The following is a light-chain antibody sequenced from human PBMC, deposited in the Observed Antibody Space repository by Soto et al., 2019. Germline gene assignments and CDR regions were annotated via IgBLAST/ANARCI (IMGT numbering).Light chain of an antibody. CDR2: EVT. J-gene: IGLJ2*01. V-gene: IGLV2-8*01. CDR3: SSYAGRNNVV. CDR1: SSDVGGYNY. Sequence: QSVLTQPPSASGSPGQSVTISCTGTSSDVGGYNYVSWYQHHPGKAPKLMIYEVTNRPSGVPDRFSGSKSGNTASLTVSGLQAEDEADYYCSSYAGRNNVVFGGGTKLTVL.